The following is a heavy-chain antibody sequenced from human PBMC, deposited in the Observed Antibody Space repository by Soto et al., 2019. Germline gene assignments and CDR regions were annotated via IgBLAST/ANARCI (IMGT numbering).Heavy chain of an antibody. CDR3: ARSPSWETTVTPYYFDY. CDR2: MNPKSANT. V-gene: IGHV1-8*01. CDR1: RDTFISYD. Sequence: QVQLVQSGAEVKKPGASVKVSCKASRDTFISYDINWVRQAAGQGLEWMGWMNPKSANTGYGQKFQGRVTMTRNTSXSXDYMELSSLRSEDTAVYYCARSPSWETTVTPYYFDYWGQGTLVTVSS. J-gene: IGHJ4*02. D-gene: IGHD4-4*01.